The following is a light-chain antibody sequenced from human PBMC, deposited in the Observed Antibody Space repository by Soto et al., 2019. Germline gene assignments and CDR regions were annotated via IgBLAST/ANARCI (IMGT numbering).Light chain of an antibody. CDR1: ESISNW. CDR3: QQYRTYS. J-gene: IGKJ1*01. CDR2: HAS. V-gene: IGKV1-5*01. Sequence: IQLTQSPTTLPASAGDRVTLTCRASESISNWLAWYQQRPGTAPKLLIYHASILETAVPSRFSGNGSGTEFTLTISSLQPGDFATYYCQQYRTYSFGQGSRVEIK.